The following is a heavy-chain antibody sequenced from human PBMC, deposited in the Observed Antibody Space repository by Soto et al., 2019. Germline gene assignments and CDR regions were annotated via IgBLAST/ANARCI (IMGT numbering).Heavy chain of an antibody. CDR2: IYYSGST. V-gene: IGHV4-31*03. Sequence: QVQLQESGPGLVKPSQTLSLTCTVSGGSISSGGYYWSWIRQHPGKGLAWIGYIYYSGSTYYNPSLKSRVTISVDTSKNQFSLKLSCVTAADTAVYYCARGVEYCSSTSCSQYYFDYWGQGTLVTVSS. CDR3: ARGVEYCSSTSCSQYYFDY. J-gene: IGHJ4*02. CDR1: GGSISSGGYY. D-gene: IGHD2-2*01.